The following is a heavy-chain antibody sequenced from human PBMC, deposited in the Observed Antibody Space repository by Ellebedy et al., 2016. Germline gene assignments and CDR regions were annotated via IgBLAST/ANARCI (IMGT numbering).Heavy chain of an antibody. Sequence: GESLKISXAASGFIFNIAGMTWVRQAPGKGLEWVATIVFSGTATYYSDSVKGRFIISRDNAKNSLFLQMNSLRVEDTAVYFCARPRGFGGGIEYWGLGTMVTVSS. V-gene: IGHV3-21*01. CDR3: ARPRGFGGGIEY. CDR1: GFIFNIAG. D-gene: IGHD3-10*01. J-gene: IGHJ4*02. CDR2: IVFSGTAT.